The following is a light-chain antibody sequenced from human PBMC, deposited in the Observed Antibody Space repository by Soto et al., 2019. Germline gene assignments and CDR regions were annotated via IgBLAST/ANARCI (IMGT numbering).Light chain of an antibody. Sequence: EIVLTQSPATLSLSPGERATLSCRASQRVSSYLAWYQQKPGQAPRLLIYDASNRATGIPARFSGSGSGTDFALTISSREPEDFAVYYCQQRSNWPWTVGQGTKVEIK. V-gene: IGKV3-11*01. CDR3: QQRSNWPWT. CDR1: QRVSSY. J-gene: IGKJ1*01. CDR2: DAS.